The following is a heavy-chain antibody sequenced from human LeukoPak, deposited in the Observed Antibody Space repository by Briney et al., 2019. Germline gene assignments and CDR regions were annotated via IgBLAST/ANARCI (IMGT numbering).Heavy chain of an antibody. J-gene: IGHJ4*02. CDR2: ISNNGGYT. CDR3: AKQLGYCSDGSCYFPY. D-gene: IGHD2-15*01. Sequence: PGGSLRLSCAAPGFTFSSSAMSWVRQAPGKGLEWVSAISNNGGYTYYADSVQGRFTISRENSKSTLCLQMNSLRAEDTAVYYCAKQLGYCSDGSCYFPYWGQGTLVTVSS. V-gene: IGHV3-23*01. CDR1: GFTFSSSA.